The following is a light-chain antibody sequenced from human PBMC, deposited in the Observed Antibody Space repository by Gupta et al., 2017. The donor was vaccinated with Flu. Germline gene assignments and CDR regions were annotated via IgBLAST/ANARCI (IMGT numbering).Light chain of an antibody. J-gene: IGLJ1*01. Sequence: SYELTQPPSVSVSPGQTARTTRPGDALSTQYGYRYQQKPGQAPVMVIYKDSERPSEIPERFSGSSSGTTVTLTISRVQAEDEADYYCQAAVSNGTYVCRTGTKVTVL. V-gene: IGLV3-25*03. CDR2: KDS. CDR1: ALSTQY. CDR3: QAAVSNGTYV.